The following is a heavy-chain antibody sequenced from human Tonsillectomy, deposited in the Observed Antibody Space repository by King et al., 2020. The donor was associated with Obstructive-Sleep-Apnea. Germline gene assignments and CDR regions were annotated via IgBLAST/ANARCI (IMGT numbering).Heavy chain of an antibody. J-gene: IGHJ4*01. CDR1: GGSFGAYY. CDR2: IYYTGNT. V-gene: IGHV4-59*01. CDR3: AGDYGDYKVDY. D-gene: IGHD4-17*01. Sequence: VQLQESGPRLVKPWETLSLTCTVSGGSFGAYYWSWIRQPPGRGLEWIGNIYYTGNTNYNPSLKSRITMSVDTSKKQFSLKLRSLTAADTAVYFCAGDYGDYKVDYWGQGSLVTVSS.